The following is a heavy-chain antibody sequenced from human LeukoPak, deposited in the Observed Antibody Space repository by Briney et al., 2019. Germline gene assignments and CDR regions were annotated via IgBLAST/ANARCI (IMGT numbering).Heavy chain of an antibody. D-gene: IGHD3-22*01. CDR1: GYSFTSYW. Sequence: GESLKISCKGSGYSFTSYWIGWVRQMPGKGLEWMGIIYPGDSDTSYSPSFQGQVTISADKSISTAYLQWISLKASDTAMYYCASPDYYDSSGYSPGVGYWGQGTLVTVSS. J-gene: IGHJ4*02. CDR2: IYPGDSDT. V-gene: IGHV5-51*01. CDR3: ASPDYYDSSGYSPGVGY.